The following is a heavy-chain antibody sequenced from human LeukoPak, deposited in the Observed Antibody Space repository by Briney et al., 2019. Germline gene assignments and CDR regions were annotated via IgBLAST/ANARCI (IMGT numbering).Heavy chain of an antibody. CDR2: IIPILGIA. CDR1: GGTFSSYA. CDR3: AISVVTAILLDY. J-gene: IGHJ4*02. Sequence: GASVKFSCKASGGTFSSYAISWVRQAPGQGLEWMGRIIPILGIANYAQKFQGRVTITADKSTSTAYMELSSLRSEDTAVYYCAISVVTAILLDYWDQGTLVTVSS. V-gene: IGHV1-69*04. D-gene: IGHD2-21*02.